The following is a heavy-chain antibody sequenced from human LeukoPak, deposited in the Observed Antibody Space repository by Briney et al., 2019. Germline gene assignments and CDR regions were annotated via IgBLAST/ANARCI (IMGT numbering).Heavy chain of an antibody. CDR1: GGSFSGYY. J-gene: IGHJ5*02. D-gene: IGHD2-2*01. Sequence: SETLSLTCAVYGGSFSGYYWSWIRQPPGKGLEWIGEINHSGTTNYNPSLKSRVTISVDTSKNQFSLKLSSVTAADTAKYYCASLGYCSSTSCENRWFDPWGQGTLVTVSS. V-gene: IGHV4-34*01. CDR2: INHSGTT. CDR3: ASLGYCSSTSCENRWFDP.